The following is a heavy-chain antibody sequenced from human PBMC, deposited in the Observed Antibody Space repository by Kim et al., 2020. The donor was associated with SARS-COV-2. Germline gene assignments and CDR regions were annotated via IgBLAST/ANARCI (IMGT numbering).Heavy chain of an antibody. CDR2: IYSGGST. J-gene: IGHJ6*02. Sequence: GGSLRLSCAASGFTVSSNYMSWVRQAPGKGLEWVSVIYSGGSTYYADSVKGRFTISRDNSKNTLYLQMNSLRAEDTAVYYCARDKRSSGSYLPSPYYYYYGMDVWGQGTTVTVSS. CDR1: GFTVSSNY. D-gene: IGHD1-26*01. V-gene: IGHV3-53*01. CDR3: ARDKRSSGSYLPSPYYYYYGMDV.